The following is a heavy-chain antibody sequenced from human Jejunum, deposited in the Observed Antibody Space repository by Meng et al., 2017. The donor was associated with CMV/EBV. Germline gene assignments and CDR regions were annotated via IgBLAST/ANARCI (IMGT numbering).Heavy chain of an antibody. D-gene: IGHD1-14*01. CDR1: IGGSDYY. Sequence: IGGSDYYWGWIRQPPGKGLEWIGSIYYSGSTYYNPSLESRVTISVDTSKNQFSLKLSSVTAADTAVFYCVRLSFTGKRSRRGFDPWGQGTLVTVSS. CDR3: VRLSFTGKRSRRGFDP. V-gene: IGHV4-39*07. J-gene: IGHJ5*02. CDR2: IYYSGST.